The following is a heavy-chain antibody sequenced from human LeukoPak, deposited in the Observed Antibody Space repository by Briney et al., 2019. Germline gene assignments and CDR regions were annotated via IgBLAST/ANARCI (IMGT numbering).Heavy chain of an antibody. V-gene: IGHV1-69*13. Sequence: GASVKVSCKASGGTFTSYAISWVRQAPGQGLEWMGGIIPIFGTANYAQKFQGRVTITADESTSTAYMELSSLRSEDTAVYYCARAPLYSSGWYYFDYWGQGTLVTFSS. CDR3: ARAPLYSSGWYYFDY. CDR2: IIPIFGTA. J-gene: IGHJ4*02. D-gene: IGHD6-19*01. CDR1: GGTFTSYA.